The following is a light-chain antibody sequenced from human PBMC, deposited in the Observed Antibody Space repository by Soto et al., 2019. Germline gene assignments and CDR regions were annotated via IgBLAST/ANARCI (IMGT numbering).Light chain of an antibody. J-gene: IGKJ4*01. CDR3: LQLYRYPLT. V-gene: IGKV1-9*01. Sequence: IQLTQSPSSLSASVGDRVTITCRASEGISGRLAWYQRKPGKVPTLLISPASSFQSGVQSMFSGSASGPDFSLTITSLQPEDFATYYCLQLYRYPLTFGGGTTVDIK. CDR2: PAS. CDR1: EGISGR.